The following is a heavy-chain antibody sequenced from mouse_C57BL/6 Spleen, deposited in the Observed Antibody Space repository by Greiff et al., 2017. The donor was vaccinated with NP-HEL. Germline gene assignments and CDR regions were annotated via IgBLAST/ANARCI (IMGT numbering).Heavy chain of an antibody. CDR1: GYTFTSYW. CDR2: IDPSDSYT. J-gene: IGHJ3*01. V-gene: IGHV1-50*01. CDR3: GNGYYNTYGGFAY. Sequence: QVQLQQPGAELVKPGASVKLSCKASGYTFTSYWMQWVKQRPGQGLEWIGEIDPSDSYTNYNQKFKGKATLTVDTSSSTAYMQLSSLTSEDSAVYYCGNGYYNTYGGFAYWGQGTLVTVSA. D-gene: IGHD2-5*01.